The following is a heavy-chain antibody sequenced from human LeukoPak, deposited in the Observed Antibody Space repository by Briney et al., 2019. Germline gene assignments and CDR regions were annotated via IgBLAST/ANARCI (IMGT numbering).Heavy chain of an antibody. CDR1: GFTFVSYS. J-gene: IGHJ4*02. Sequence: PGRSLRLSCAASGFTFVSYSMNWVRQAPGKGLEWVSSVSSGSTYIYYADSVKGRFTISRDNAKNSLYLQMNSLRAEDTALYYCARDGQTYYYDSSGYQPNDYWGQGTLVTVSS. D-gene: IGHD3-22*01. V-gene: IGHV3-21*04. CDR2: VSSGSTYI. CDR3: ARDGQTYYYDSSGYQPNDY.